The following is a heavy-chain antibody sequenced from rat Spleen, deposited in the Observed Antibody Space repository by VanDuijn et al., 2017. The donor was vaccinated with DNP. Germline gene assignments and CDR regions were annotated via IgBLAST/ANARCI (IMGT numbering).Heavy chain of an antibody. CDR2: ISYDGGKT. CDR1: GFTFSAYY. Sequence: EVQLVESGGGLVQPGKSLKLSCAASGFTFSAYYMAWVRQVPTKGLEWVAYISYDGGKTFYGDSVKGRFTISRDNAKSTLYLQMSSLRSEDVAPYYCARITSSWYFDFWGPGTMVTVSS. V-gene: IGHV5-22*01. J-gene: IGHJ1*01. CDR3: ARITSSWYFDF. D-gene: IGHD1-10*01.